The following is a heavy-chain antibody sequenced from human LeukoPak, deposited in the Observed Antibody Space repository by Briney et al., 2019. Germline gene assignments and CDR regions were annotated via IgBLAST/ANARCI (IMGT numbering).Heavy chain of an antibody. CDR3: ARYSEYAVSTPCY. CDR2: MSYDGNYK. V-gene: IGHV3-30*03. CDR1: GSTFSSYG. Sequence: GRSLRLSCAASGSTFSSYGMHWVRQAPGKGLEWVVVMSYDGNYKYYADSVKGRFAISRDNSENTLYLQMNSLRAEDTAVYYCARYSEYAVSTPCYWGQGTLVTVSA. D-gene: IGHD3-16*01. J-gene: IGHJ4*02.